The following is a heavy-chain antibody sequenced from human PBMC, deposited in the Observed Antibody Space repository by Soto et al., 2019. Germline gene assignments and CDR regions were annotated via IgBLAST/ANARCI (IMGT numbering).Heavy chain of an antibody. J-gene: IGHJ4*02. V-gene: IGHV3-23*01. CDR1: GFTFSSYA. CDR2: ISGPGATI. CDR3: AKMLPLVRGVTGLRDFDF. D-gene: IGHD3-10*01. Sequence: EVQLLEAGGNLIQPGGSLRLSCAASGFTFSSYAMSWVRQAPGQGLEWLSAISGPGATIYYADAVKGRFTISRDNSKNTLYLQMNSWTAPDTAVYYFAKMLPLVRGVTGLRDFDFWGQGTLVTVSS.